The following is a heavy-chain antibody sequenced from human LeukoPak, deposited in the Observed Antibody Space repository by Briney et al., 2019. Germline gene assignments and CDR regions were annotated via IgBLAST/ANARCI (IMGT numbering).Heavy chain of an antibody. V-gene: IGHV3-53*01. J-gene: IGHJ6*02. CDR3: ARGRLLGNHYYYGMDV. D-gene: IGHD7-27*01. CDR1: GFTVSSNY. CDR2: IYSGGRT. Sequence: GGSLRLSCAASGFTVSSNYMSWVRQAPGKGLEWVSVIYSGGRTYYADSVKGRFTISRDNSKNTLYLQMNSLRAEDTAVYYCARGRLLGNHYYYGMDVWGQGTTVTVSS.